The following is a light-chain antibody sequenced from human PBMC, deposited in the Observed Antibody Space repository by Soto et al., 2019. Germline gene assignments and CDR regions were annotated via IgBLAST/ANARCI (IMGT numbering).Light chain of an antibody. Sequence: EVVLTQSPGTLSLSPGERATLSCRASQSVSNNYFAWYQQKPGQAPRLLIFGSSDRATGIPDRFSGGGSGTYFTLTISRLEPEDFAVYYCQQYGSSPPYTFGQGTKLEIK. CDR2: GSS. J-gene: IGKJ2*01. V-gene: IGKV3-20*01. CDR3: QQYGSSPPYT. CDR1: QSVSNNY.